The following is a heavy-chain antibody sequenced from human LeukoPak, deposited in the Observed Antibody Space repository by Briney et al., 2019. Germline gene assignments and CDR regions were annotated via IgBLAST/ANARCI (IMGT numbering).Heavy chain of an antibody. J-gene: IGHJ4*02. CDR2: ISYDGSDT. V-gene: IGHV3-30-3*01. CDR1: GFTFSSYG. CDR3: ASARVVEVLATPTALDY. D-gene: IGHD2-2*01. Sequence: GRSLRLSCAASGFTFSSYGMHWVRQAPGKGLEWVAIISYDGSDTYYTDSVKGRFTISRDNSKNTLYLQMNSLRAEDTAVYYCASARVVEVLATPTALDYWGQGTLVTVSS.